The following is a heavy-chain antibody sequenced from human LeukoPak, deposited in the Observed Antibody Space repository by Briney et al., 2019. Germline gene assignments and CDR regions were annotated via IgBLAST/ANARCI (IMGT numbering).Heavy chain of an antibody. J-gene: IGHJ5*02. Sequence: GGSLRLSRVASGFTFSRYDVHWVRQAPGKGLDWVAVIAYDGKNKIYADSVKGRFTISRDNSKNTLYLQMNSLRGEDTAVYYCARAAAETGAFRDNWFDPWGQGTLVTVSS. V-gene: IGHV3-30*04. CDR1: GFTFSRYD. D-gene: IGHD6-19*01. CDR2: IAYDGKNK. CDR3: ARAAAETGAFRDNWFDP.